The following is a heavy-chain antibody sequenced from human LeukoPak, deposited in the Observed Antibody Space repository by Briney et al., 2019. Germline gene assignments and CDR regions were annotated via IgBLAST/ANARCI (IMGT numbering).Heavy chain of an antibody. CDR1: GGSISNYY. CDR2: IYYSGST. J-gene: IGHJ4*02. D-gene: IGHD1-26*01. CDR3: ARDGNRGSYSFDY. Sequence: SETLSLTCTVSGGSISNYYWSWIRQPPGKGLEWIGYIYYSGSTNYNPSLKSRVTISVDTSKNQFSLKLSSVTAADTAVYYCARDGNRGSYSFDYWGQGTLVTVSS. V-gene: IGHV4-59*01.